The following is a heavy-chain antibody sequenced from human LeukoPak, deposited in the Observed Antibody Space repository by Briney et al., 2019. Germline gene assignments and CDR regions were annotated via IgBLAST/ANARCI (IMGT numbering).Heavy chain of an antibody. Sequence: GGSLRLSCAASGFTFSSSAMSWVRQAPGKGLEWVSGIGGSGAGAYYAVSVKGRFTISRDNSKNTLYLQMNSLRAEDTAVYYCATTLHSGYYDLYWGQGTLVTVSS. V-gene: IGHV3-23*01. J-gene: IGHJ4*02. CDR2: IGGSGAGA. D-gene: IGHD3-22*01. CDR1: GFTFSSSA. CDR3: ATTLHSGYYDLY.